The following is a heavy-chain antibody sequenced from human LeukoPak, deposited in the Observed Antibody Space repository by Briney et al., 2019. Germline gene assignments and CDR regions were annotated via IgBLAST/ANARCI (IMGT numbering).Heavy chain of an antibody. Sequence: SETLSLTCTVSGGSISSSSYYWGWIRQPPGKGLEWIGSIYYSGSTYYNPSLKSRVTISVDTSKNQFSLKLSSVTAADTAVYYCARGGYGSGSYHLDYWGQGTLVTVSS. J-gene: IGHJ4*02. CDR2: IYYSGST. CDR3: ARGGYGSGSYHLDY. V-gene: IGHV4-39*01. D-gene: IGHD3-10*01. CDR1: GGSISSSSYY.